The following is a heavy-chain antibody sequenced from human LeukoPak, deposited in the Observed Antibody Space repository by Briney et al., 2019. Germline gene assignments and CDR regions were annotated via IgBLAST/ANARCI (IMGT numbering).Heavy chain of an antibody. D-gene: IGHD5-18*01. CDR2: IYYSGST. CDR3: ARERPHGLDTAMVAAFDI. J-gene: IGHJ3*02. Sequence: SETLSLTCTVSGGSISSSSYYWGWIRQPPGKGLEWIGSIYYSGSTYYNPSLKSRVTISVDTSKNQFSLKLSSVTAADTAVYYCARERPHGLDTAMVAAFDIWGQGTMVTVSS. V-gene: IGHV4-39*07. CDR1: GGSISSSSYY.